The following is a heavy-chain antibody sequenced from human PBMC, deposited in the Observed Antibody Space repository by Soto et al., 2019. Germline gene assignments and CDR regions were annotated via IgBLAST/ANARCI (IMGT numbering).Heavy chain of an antibody. Sequence: ASVRVSCKTSGYTFSNYGITWVRQAPGQPLEWLGWISLYSDGTNYAQKFQGRVSMTTDTSTTTAYMELRSLRSDDTAVYYCARVVPGAEAWFGPWGQGTLVTVSS. J-gene: IGHJ5*02. CDR2: ISLYSDGT. D-gene: IGHD2-2*01. CDR3: ARVVPGAEAWFGP. CDR1: GYTFSNYG. V-gene: IGHV1-18*01.